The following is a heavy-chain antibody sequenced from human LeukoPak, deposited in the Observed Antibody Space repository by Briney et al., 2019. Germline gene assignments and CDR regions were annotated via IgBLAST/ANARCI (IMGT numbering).Heavy chain of an antibody. Sequence: SVRVSCKASGGTFSSYTISWVRQAPGQGLEWMGRIIPILGIANYAQKFQGRVTITADKSTSTAYMELSSLRSEDTAVYYCARVPSNYYDSSGYYGGFDPWGQGTLVTVSS. J-gene: IGHJ5*02. D-gene: IGHD3-22*01. CDR1: GGTFSSYT. CDR2: IIPILGIA. CDR3: ARVPSNYYDSSGYYGGFDP. V-gene: IGHV1-69*02.